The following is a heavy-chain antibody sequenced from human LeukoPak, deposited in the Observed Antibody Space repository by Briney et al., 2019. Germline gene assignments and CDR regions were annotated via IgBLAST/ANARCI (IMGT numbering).Heavy chain of an antibody. CDR3: ARGRHPVLRYFDRLFQLDY. J-gene: IGHJ4*02. D-gene: IGHD3-9*01. V-gene: IGHV4-39*01. CDR1: GGSISSSSYY. Sequence: SETLSLTCTVSGGSISSSSYYWGWIRQPPGKGLEWIGSIYYSGSTYYNPSLKSRVTISVDTSKNQFSLKRSPVTAANTAVYYWARGRHPVLRYFDRLFQLDYWGQGTLVTVSS. CDR2: IYYSGST.